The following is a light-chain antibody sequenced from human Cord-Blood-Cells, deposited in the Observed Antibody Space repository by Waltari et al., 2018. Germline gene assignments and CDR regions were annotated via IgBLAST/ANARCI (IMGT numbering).Light chain of an antibody. CDR3: QAWDSSTAYVV. CDR2: QDS. J-gene: IGLJ2*01. V-gene: IGLV3-1*01. CDR1: KLGVKY. Sequence: SYELTQPPSVSVSPGQTASIPCSGDKLGVKYACWYPQKPGQSPVLVIYQDSKRPSGIPERFSGSNSGNTVTLTISGTQAMDEADYYCQAWDSSTAYVVFGGGTKLTVL.